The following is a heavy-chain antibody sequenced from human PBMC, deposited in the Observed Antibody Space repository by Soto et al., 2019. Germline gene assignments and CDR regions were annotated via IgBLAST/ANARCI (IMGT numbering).Heavy chain of an antibody. J-gene: IGHJ4*02. CDR2: IRAKPAGGTA. CDR3: SRIGYGAATRWFFDY. V-gene: IGHV3-49*04. CDR1: GFDFGDYA. D-gene: IGHD2-15*01. Sequence: LRLSCATSGFDFGDYALTWVRQAPGRGLEWVAFIRAKPAGGTAEYAASVKGRFTLSRDGSESIAYLQMNSLKMEDTGMYYCSRIGYGAATRWFFDYWGQGTQVTVSS.